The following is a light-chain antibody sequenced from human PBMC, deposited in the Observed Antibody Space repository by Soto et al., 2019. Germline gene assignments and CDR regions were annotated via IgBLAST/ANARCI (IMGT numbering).Light chain of an antibody. V-gene: IGKV3-11*01. CDR2: DAS. J-gene: IGKJ4*01. Sequence: EIVLTQSPATLSLSPGERATLSCRASQSVSSYLAWYQQKPGQAPRILIYDASNRATGIPARFSGSGSGTDFTLTISSLEPGDFALYYCQQHINWPLTFGGGTKVDIK. CDR3: QQHINWPLT. CDR1: QSVSSY.